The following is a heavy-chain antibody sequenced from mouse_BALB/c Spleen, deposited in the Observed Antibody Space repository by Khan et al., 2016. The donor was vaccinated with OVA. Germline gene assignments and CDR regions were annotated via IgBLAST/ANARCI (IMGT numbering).Heavy chain of an antibody. CDR2: IYPGSGRT. CDR3: ARSYDGAWFAY. Sequence: QVRLQQSGPELVKPGASVKMSCKASGYTFTDYVISWVNQRTGQGLEWIGEIYPGSGRTYYNERFKDKATLTADNSSNTAYMPPSSLTSEDSAVYCCARSYDGAWFAYWGQGTLVTVSA. J-gene: IGHJ3*01. D-gene: IGHD1-1*01. V-gene: IGHV1-81*01. CDR1: GYTFTDYV.